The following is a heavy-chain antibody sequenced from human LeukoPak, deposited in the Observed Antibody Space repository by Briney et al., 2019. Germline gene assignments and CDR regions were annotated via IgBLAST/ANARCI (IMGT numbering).Heavy chain of an antibody. J-gene: IGHJ4*02. D-gene: IGHD3-22*01. CDR2: IFYSGST. CDR1: GGSISRSSYY. Sequence: KPSQTLSLTCTVSGGSISRSSYYWGWIRQPTGKGLEWIGSIFYSGSTYYNPSLKSRVTISVDTSKNQFSLKLSSVTAADTAVYYCARQHPIYDSSGYDDYWGQGTLVTVSS. CDR3: ARQHPIYDSSGYDDY. V-gene: IGHV4-39*01.